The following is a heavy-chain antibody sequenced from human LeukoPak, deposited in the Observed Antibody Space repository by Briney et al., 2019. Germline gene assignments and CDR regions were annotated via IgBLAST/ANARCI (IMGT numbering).Heavy chain of an antibody. D-gene: IGHD3-22*01. J-gene: IGHJ4*02. CDR1: VYTFTGYY. CDR2: INPNSGGT. CDR3: ASEYYDSSGDFDY. V-gene: IGHV1-2*02. Sequence: ASVNVSCKASVYTFTGYYMHWVRQAPGQGLEWMGWINPNSGGTNYAQKFQGRVTMTRDTSISTAYMELSRLRSDDTAVYYCASEYYDSSGDFDYWGQGTLVTVSS.